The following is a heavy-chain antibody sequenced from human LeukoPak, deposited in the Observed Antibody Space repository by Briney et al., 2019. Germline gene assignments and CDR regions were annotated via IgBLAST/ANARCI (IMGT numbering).Heavy chain of an antibody. J-gene: IGHJ6*02. Sequence: ASVKVSCKVSGYTLTELSMHWVRQAPGKGLEWMGDFDPEDGETIYAQKFQGRVTMTEDTSTDTAYMELSSLRSEDTAVYYCATGPPGGLDRGMDVWGQGTTVTVSS. D-gene: IGHD1-26*01. CDR3: ATGPPGGLDRGMDV. V-gene: IGHV1-24*01. CDR1: GYTLTELS. CDR2: FDPEDGET.